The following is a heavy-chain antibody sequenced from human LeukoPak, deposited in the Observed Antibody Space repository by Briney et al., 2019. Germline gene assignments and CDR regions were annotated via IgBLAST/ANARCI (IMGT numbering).Heavy chain of an antibody. CDR3: ARVDCSSTSCYIRPYYYGMDV. D-gene: IGHD2-2*02. V-gene: IGHV3-7*01. CDR2: IKQYGSEK. J-gene: IGHJ6*02. CDR1: GFTFSSYW. Sequence: GGSLRLSCAASGFTFSSYWMSWVRQAPGRGLEWVANIKQYGSEKYYVDSVKGRFTISRDNAKNSLYLQMNSLRAEDTAVYYCARVDCSSTSCYIRPYYYGMDVWGQGTTVTVSS.